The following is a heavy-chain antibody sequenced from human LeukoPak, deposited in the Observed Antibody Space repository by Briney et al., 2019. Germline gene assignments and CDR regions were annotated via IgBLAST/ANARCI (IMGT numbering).Heavy chain of an antibody. J-gene: IGHJ6*02. D-gene: IGHD2-15*01. Sequence: SETLSLTCTVSGYSISSGYSWGWIRQPPGKGLEWIGSIYYSGSTYYNPSLKSRVTISVDTSKNQFSLKLSSVTAADTAVYYCARALGCSGGSCHYYGMDVWGQGTTVTVSS. V-gene: IGHV4-38-2*02. CDR2: IYYSGST. CDR3: ARALGCSGGSCHYYGMDV. CDR1: GYSISSGYS.